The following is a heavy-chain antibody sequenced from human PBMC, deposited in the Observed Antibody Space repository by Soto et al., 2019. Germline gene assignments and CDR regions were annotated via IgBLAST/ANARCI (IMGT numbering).Heavy chain of an antibody. D-gene: IGHD6-13*01. J-gene: IGHJ4*02. V-gene: IGHV3-11*06. Sequence: PGESLRLSCAASGFTFSDYYMSWVRQAPGPGLEWVSYISSSSSYTNYANSVKGRFTISRDNAKNTLYLQMNSLRAEDTAVYYCARDRDSAAAGLYYFDYWGQGTLVTVSS. CDR3: ARDRDSAAAGLYYFDY. CDR1: GFTFSDYY. CDR2: ISSSSSYT.